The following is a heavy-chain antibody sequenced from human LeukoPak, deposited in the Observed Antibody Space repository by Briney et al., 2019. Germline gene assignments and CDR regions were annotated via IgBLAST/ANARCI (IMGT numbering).Heavy chain of an antibody. J-gene: IGHJ4*02. V-gene: IGHV3-30*18. CDR2: ISYDGSNK. CDR3: AKLPGRAADY. CDR1: GFTFSSFS. Sequence: GGSLRLSCAATGFTFSSFSMHWVRQAPGKGLEWVAVISYDGSNKYYADSVKGRFAISRDNSKNTLYLQMNSLRAEDTAVYYCAKLPGRAADYWGQGTLVAVFS.